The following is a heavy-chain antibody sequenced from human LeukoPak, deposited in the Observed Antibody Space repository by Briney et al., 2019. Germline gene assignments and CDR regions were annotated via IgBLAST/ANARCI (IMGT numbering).Heavy chain of an antibody. CDR2: IREDGGET. V-gene: IGHV3-7*01. D-gene: IGHD2-21*01. Sequence: GGSLRLSCVGSGFSLSGDWMTWVRQAPGTGLEWVANIREDGGETYYVDSVRGRFTISRDNAKNSVYLQMDNLRAEDTAVYFCARPVNRLFLFWGPGTLVTVS. CDR3: ARPVNRLFLF. J-gene: IGHJ4*02. CDR1: GFSLSGDW.